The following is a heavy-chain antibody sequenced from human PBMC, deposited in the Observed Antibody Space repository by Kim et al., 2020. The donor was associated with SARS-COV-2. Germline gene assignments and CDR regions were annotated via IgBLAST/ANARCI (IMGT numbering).Heavy chain of an antibody. D-gene: IGHD3-22*01. CDR3: ATLDSSGYYKEYYFDY. J-gene: IGHJ4*02. CDR2: FDPEDGET. V-gene: IGHV1-24*01. Sequence: ASVKVSCKVSGYTLTELSMHWVRQAPGKGLEWMGGFDPEDGETIYAQKFEGRVTMTEDTSTDTVYMELSSLRSEDTAVYYCATLDSSGYYKEYYFDYWGQRTLVTVSS. CDR1: GYTLTELS.